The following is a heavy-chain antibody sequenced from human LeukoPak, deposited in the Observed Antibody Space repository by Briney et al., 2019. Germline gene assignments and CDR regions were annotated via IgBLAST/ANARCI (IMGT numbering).Heavy chain of an antibody. CDR1: GYSISSGYY. D-gene: IGHD2-8*01. CDR2: IYHSGST. V-gene: IGHV4-38-2*02. CDR3: ARDLRPRHCTTNCYTFDY. Sequence: KPSETLSLTCTVSGYSISSGYYWGWIRQPPGKGLEWIGSIYHSGSTYYNPSLKSRVTISVDTSKNQFSLKLSSVTAADTAVYYCARDLRPRHCTTNCYTFDYWGQGTLVTVSS. J-gene: IGHJ4*02.